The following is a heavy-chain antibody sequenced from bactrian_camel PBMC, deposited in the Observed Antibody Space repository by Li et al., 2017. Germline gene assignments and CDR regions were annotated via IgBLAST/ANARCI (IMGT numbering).Heavy chain of an antibody. Sequence: QVQLVESGGDLVQPGGSLRLSCAASAIRFSMYYMTWVRQAPGKGLEWLSSISTDGRATWYGDSVKGRFTISRDNAKNTVYLLMNSLKPEDTAVYYCVKPNPDARGGFDHWGQGTQVTVS. J-gene: IGHJ4*01. CDR3: VKPNPDARGGFDH. V-gene: IGHV3S5*01. CDR1: AIRFSMYY. D-gene: IGHD1*01. CDR2: ISTDGRAT.